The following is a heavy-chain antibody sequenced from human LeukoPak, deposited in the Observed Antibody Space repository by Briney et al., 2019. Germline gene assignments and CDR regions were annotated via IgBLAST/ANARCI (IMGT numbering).Heavy chain of an antibody. D-gene: IGHD3-22*01. Sequence: SVKVSCKASGGTFSSYAISWVRQAPGQGLEWMGGIIPIFGTANYAQKFQGRVTITADESTSTAYMELSSLRAEDTAVYYCARDEGYDSSGTDAFDIWGQGTMVTVSS. CDR1: GGTFSSYA. J-gene: IGHJ3*02. CDR3: ARDEGYDSSGTDAFDI. V-gene: IGHV1-69*13. CDR2: IIPIFGTA.